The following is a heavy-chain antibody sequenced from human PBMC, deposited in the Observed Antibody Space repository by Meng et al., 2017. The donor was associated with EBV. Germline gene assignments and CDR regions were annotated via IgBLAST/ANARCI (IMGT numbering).Heavy chain of an antibody. CDR2: IYWDDDK. CDR1: GFSLSTSGVG. Sequence: QESGPSLVTPHQPLTLSCIFSGFSLSTSGVGVGWLRQPPGKALDWLALIYWDDDKRYSPSLKSRLTITKDTSKNQVVLTMTNMDPVDTATYYCAHSRVGATEFDYWGQGTLVTVSS. V-gene: IGHV2-5*02. D-gene: IGHD1-26*01. J-gene: IGHJ4*02. CDR3: AHSRVGATEFDY.